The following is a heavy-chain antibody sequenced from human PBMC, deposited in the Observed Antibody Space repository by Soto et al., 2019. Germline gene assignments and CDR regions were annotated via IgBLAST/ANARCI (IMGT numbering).Heavy chain of an antibody. CDR1: GFTFSSYG. CDR3: AKDLRPAALTAGIYA. V-gene: IGHV3-30*18. J-gene: IGHJ5*02. D-gene: IGHD6-13*01. Sequence: GGSLRLSCAASGFTFSSYGMHWVRQAPGKGLEWVAVISYDGSNKYYADSVKGRFTISRDNSKNTLYLQMNSLRAEDTAVYYCAKDLRPAALTAGIYAWGQGTLVTVSS. CDR2: ISYDGSNK.